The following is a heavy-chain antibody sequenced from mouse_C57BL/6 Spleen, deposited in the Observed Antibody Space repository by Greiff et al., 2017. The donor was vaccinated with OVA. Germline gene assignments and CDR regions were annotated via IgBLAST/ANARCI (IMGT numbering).Heavy chain of an antibody. J-gene: IGHJ2*01. Sequence: QVQLKQPGAELVKPGASVKLSCKASGYTFTSYWMQWVKQRPGQGLEWIGEIDPSDSYTNYNQKFKGKATLTVDTSSSTAYMQLSSLTSEDSAVYYCARSRGNYEGYWGQGTTLTVSS. CDR2: IDPSDSYT. CDR1: GYTFTSYW. D-gene: IGHD2-1*01. CDR3: ARSRGNYEGY. V-gene: IGHV1-50*01.